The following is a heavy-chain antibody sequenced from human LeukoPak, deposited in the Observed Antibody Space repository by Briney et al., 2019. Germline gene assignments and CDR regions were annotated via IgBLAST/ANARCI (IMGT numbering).Heavy chain of an antibody. CDR2: INPSGGSS. V-gene: IGHV1-46*01. Sequence: GASVKVSCKTSGYTFTNYRLHWVRQAPGQGLEWMGIINPSGGSSSYAQKFQGRVTMTRDTSTATVYMELSSLRSDDRAVYYCATSGDLVSTGLFDYWGQGTLVTVSS. CDR3: ATSGDLVSTGLFDY. CDR1: GYTFTNYR. D-gene: IGHD5/OR15-5a*01. J-gene: IGHJ4*02.